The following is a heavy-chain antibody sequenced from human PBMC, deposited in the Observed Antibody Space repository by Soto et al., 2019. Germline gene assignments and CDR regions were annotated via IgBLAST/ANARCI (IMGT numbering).Heavy chain of an antibody. CDR2: IRSDGNNT. D-gene: IGHD5-12*01. CDR1: GFSISSI. J-gene: IGHJ4*02. CDR3: ARDDSGYGSGLNG. V-gene: IGHV3-33*08. Sequence: GGSLRLSCSASGFSISSIMHWVRHAPGKGLESVAAIRSDGNNTYYADSVKGRFTISRDNSKNTLYLQMNSLRAEDTAVYYCARDDSGYGSGLNGWGQGTLVTVSS.